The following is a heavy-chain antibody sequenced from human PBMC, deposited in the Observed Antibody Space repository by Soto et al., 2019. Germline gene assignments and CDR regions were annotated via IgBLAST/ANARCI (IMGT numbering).Heavy chain of an antibody. D-gene: IGHD6-13*01. Sequence: TLSLTCTVSGGSVSSYYWSWIRQPPGKGLEWIGYIYYSGSTNYNPSLKSRVTISVDTSKNQFSLKLSSVTAADTAVYYCARDLRKAAAVTGMDVWGQGTTVTVSS. CDR3: ARDLRKAAAVTGMDV. CDR2: IYYSGST. J-gene: IGHJ6*02. CDR1: GGSVSSYY. V-gene: IGHV4-59*02.